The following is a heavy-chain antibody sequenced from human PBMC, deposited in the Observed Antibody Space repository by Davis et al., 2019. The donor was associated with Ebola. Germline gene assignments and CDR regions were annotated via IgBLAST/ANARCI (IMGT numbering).Heavy chain of an antibody. V-gene: IGHV1-2*04. D-gene: IGHD1-14*01. CDR3: AREAADHRGIDF. J-gene: IGHJ4*02. CDR2: INPNTGGA. Sequence: ASVQVSCNASAYIFLHYYLHWVRQAPRRGLQWMGRINPNTGGADYAQDLQGWVTMTRDTSTSTAYMQLNRLRSDDSAMYYCAREAADHRGIDFWGQGTMVTVSS. CDR1: AYIFLHYY.